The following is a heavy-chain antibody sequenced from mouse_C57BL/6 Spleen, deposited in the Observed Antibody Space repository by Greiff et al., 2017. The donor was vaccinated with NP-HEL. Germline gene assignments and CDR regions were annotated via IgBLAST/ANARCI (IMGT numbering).Heavy chain of an antibody. CDR2: IDPETGGT. CDR3: ARSVDGYYGD. D-gene: IGHD2-3*01. V-gene: IGHV1-15*01. Sequence: VQLQQSGAELVRPGASVTLSCKASGYTFTDYEMHWVKQTPVHGLEWIGAIDPETGGTAYNQKFKGKAILTADKSSSTAYMELRSLTSEDSAVYYCARSVDGYYGDWGQGTTLTVSS. J-gene: IGHJ2*01. CDR1: GYTFTDYE.